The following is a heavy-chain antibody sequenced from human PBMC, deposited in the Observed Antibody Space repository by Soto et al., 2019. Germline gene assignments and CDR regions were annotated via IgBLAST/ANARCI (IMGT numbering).Heavy chain of an antibody. V-gene: IGHV4-39*01. CDR1: GGSISSESYY. J-gene: IGHJ4*02. CDR3: ARLMTTVTYFDY. Sequence: SETLSLTCTVSGGSISSESYYWGWIRQSPEKGMEWNARISYSGSTYYNPTLKSRLIISVDTSKSQFSLKLSSVTAADTAVYYCARLMTTVTYFDYWGQGTLVTVS. CDR2: ISYSGST. D-gene: IGHD4-17*01.